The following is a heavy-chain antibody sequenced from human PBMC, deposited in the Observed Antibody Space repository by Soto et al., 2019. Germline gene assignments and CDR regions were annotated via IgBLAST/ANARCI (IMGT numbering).Heavy chain of an antibody. CDR2: INHSGST. V-gene: IGHV4-34*01. CDR3: ARGRSNDFWSGYYIPYYFDY. D-gene: IGHD3-3*01. J-gene: IGHJ4*02. CDR1: GGSFSGYY. Sequence: SETLSLTCAVYGGSFSGYYWSWILQPPGKGLEWIGEINHSGSTNYNPSLKSRVTISVDTSKNQFSLKLSSVTAADTAVYYCARGRSNDFWSGYYIPYYFDYWGQGTLVTVSS.